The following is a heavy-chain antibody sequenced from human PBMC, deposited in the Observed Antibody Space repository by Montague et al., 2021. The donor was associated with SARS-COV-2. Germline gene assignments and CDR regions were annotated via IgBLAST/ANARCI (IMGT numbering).Heavy chain of an antibody. CDR2: INQDGSEI. J-gene: IGHJ6*02. CDR3: ARWRRDGDYGTYNYYGRDV. Sequence: SLRLSCAASGFTFSQYWMSWVRQAPGKELEWVANINQDGSEIYLVDSLKGRFSISRDNAKNSLYLQVNSLRAEDTAVYYCARWRRDGDYGTYNYYGRDVWGQGATVTVSS. CDR1: GFTFSQYW. D-gene: IGHD4-17*01. V-gene: IGHV3-7*03.